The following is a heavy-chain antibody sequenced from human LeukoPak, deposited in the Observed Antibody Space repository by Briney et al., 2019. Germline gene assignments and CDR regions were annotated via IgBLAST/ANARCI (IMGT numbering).Heavy chain of an antibody. J-gene: IGHJ5*02. CDR3: ARPYCSSTSCYRFGP. CDR2: ISSSGSTI. CDR1: GFTFSDYY. Sequence: PGGSLRLSCAASGFTFSDYYMSWIRQAPGKGLEWVSYISSSGSTIYYADSVKGRFTISRDNAKNSLYLQMNSLRAEDTAVYYCARPYCSSTSCYRFGPWGQGTLVTVSS. V-gene: IGHV3-11*04. D-gene: IGHD2-2*01.